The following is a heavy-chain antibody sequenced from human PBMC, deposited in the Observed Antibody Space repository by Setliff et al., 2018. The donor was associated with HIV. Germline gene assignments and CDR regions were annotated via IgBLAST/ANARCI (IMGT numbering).Heavy chain of an antibody. D-gene: IGHD3-22*01. CDR2: IYYSGST. CDR1: DASISSHY. Sequence: SETLSLTCTVSDASISSHYWSWIRQPPGKGLEWIAYIYYSGSTSYNPSLKSRVTVSIDTSKNQFSLKLNSVTAADTAVYYCARHDYYDSGGYFFGYWGQGTLVTVSS. CDR3: ARHDYYDSGGYFFGY. J-gene: IGHJ4*02. V-gene: IGHV4-59*11.